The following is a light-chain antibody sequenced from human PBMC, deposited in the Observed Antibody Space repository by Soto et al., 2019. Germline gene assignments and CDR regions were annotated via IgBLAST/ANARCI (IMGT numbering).Light chain of an antibody. J-gene: IGKJ2*01. CDR3: QQSYSTPPL. Sequence: DIQMTQSPSSLSASVGDRVTITCRASQSISSYLNWYQQKPGKAPKLLIYAASSLQSGVPSRFSGSGSGTDFTLTISSLQPEDFATYYCQQSYSTPPLFDQGTKLEIK. CDR2: AAS. CDR1: QSISSY. V-gene: IGKV1-39*01.